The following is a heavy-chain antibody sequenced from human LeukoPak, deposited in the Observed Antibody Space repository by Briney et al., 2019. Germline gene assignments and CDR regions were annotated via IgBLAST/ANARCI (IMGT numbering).Heavy chain of an antibody. Sequence: GGSLRLSCAASGFTFSSYGMHWVRQAPGKGLESVAVISYDGSNKYYADSVKGRFTISRDNSKNTLYLQMNSLRAEDTAVYYCAKDFYQLLSPFDYWGQGTLVTVSS. CDR2: ISYDGSNK. CDR3: AKDFYQLLSPFDY. D-gene: IGHD2-2*01. CDR1: GFTFSSYG. V-gene: IGHV3-30*18. J-gene: IGHJ4*02.